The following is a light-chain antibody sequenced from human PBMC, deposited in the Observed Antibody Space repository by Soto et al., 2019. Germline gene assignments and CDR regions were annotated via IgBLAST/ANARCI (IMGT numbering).Light chain of an antibody. Sequence: AIPMTQSPSSLSASVGDRVTITCRASQGIRNDLGWYQQKPGNAPKLLIYGAFNLQTGVPSRFSGSGFGTDFTLTISSLQTEDFATYYCLQDHNYPWTFGQGTKVEIK. J-gene: IGKJ1*01. CDR3: LQDHNYPWT. CDR1: QGIRND. V-gene: IGKV1-6*01. CDR2: GAF.